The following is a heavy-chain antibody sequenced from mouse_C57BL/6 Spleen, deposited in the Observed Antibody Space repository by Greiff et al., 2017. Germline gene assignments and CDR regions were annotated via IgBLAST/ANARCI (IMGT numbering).Heavy chain of an antibody. CDR1: GFTFSSYA. V-gene: IGHV5-4*03. CDR3: ARAPPYSSYAMDY. Sequence: EVNVVESGGGLVKPGGSLKLSCAASGFTFSSYAMSWVRQTPEKRLEWVATISDGGSYTYYPDNVKGRFTISRDNAKNNLYLQMSHLKSEDTAMYYCARAPPYSSYAMDYWGQGTSVTVSS. J-gene: IGHJ4*01. D-gene: IGHD2-5*01. CDR2: ISDGGSYT.